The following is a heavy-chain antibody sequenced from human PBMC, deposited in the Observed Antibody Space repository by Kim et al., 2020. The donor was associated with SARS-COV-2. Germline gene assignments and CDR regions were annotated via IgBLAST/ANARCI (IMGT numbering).Heavy chain of an antibody. CDR3: ARHLEWDQWLAIRESWFDP. D-gene: IGHD6-19*01. J-gene: IGHJ5*02. CDR1: GGSISSSSYY. CDR2: IYYSGST. V-gene: IGHV4-39*01. Sequence: SETLSLTCTVSGGSISSSSYYWGWIRQPPGKGLEWIGSIYYSGSTYYNPSLKSRVTISVDTSKNQFSLKLSSVTAADTAVYYCARHLEWDQWLAIRESWFDPWGQGTLVTVSS.